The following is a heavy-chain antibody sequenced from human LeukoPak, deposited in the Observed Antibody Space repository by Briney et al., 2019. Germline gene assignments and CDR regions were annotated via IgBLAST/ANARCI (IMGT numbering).Heavy chain of an antibody. V-gene: IGHV3-11*01. D-gene: IGHD6-13*01. CDR2: ISSSGSTI. CDR3: ARDQQQLKDAFDI. Sequence: GGSLRLSCAASGFTFSDYYMSWIRQAPGKGLEWVSYISSSGSTIYYADSVKGRFTISRDNAKNSLYLQMNSLRAEDTAVYYCARDQQQLKDAFDIWGQGTMVTVSS. CDR1: GFTFSDYY. J-gene: IGHJ3*02.